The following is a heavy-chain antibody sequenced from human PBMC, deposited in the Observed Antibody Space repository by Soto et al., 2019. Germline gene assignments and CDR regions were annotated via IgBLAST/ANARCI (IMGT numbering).Heavy chain of an antibody. J-gene: IGHJ4*02. Sequence: ASVKVSCKASGYTFTSYYMHWVRQAPGQGLEWMGIINPSGSTNYNPSLKSRVIISVDKSKNQFSLKLSSVTDADTAVYYCARGERQQQRDYWGQGTLVTVSS. D-gene: IGHD6-13*01. CDR2: INPSGST. CDR3: ARGERQQQRDY. CDR1: GYTFTSYY. V-gene: IGHV1-46*01.